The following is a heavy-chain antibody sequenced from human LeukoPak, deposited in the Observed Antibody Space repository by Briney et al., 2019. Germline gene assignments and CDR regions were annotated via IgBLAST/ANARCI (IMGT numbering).Heavy chain of an antibody. CDR2: INPNSGGT. Sequence: GGSLRLSCAASGYTFTGYYMHWVRQAPGQGLEWMGWINPNSGGTNYAQKFQGRVTMTRDTSISTAYMELSRLRSDDTAVYYCARESILLPFDYWGQGTLVTVSS. CDR1: GYTFTGYY. V-gene: IGHV1-2*02. J-gene: IGHJ4*02. CDR3: ARESILLPFDY. D-gene: IGHD2-15*01.